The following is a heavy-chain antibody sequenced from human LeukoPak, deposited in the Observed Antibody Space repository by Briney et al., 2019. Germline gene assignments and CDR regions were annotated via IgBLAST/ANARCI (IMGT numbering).Heavy chain of an antibody. D-gene: IGHD6-19*01. Sequence: GESLRLPWAASGFTVSSNSVSWVRQAPGNVLDWVSVTYTCVSTYHADSVKGRFTISRDNAKNSLYLQMNSLRAEDTAVYYCARDQYSSGWYQVQGKVFDYWGQGTLVTVSS. J-gene: IGHJ4*02. CDR2: TYTCVST. CDR3: ARDQYSSGWYQVQGKVFDY. V-gene: IGHV3-66*03. CDR1: GFTVSSNS.